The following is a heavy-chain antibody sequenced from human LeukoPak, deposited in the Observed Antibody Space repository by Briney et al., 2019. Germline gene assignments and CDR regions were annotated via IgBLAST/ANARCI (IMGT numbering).Heavy chain of an antibody. D-gene: IGHD2-15*01. CDR1: GFTFSSYA. CDR2: ISYDGSNK. V-gene: IGHV3-30*04. J-gene: IGHJ4*02. CDR3: AGGWYFFDY. Sequence: PGRSLRLSCAASGFTFSSYAMHWVRQAPGKGLEWVAVISYDGSNKYYADSVKGRFTISRDNSKNTLYLQMNSLRAEDTAVYYCAGGWYFFDYCGQGTLVIVSS.